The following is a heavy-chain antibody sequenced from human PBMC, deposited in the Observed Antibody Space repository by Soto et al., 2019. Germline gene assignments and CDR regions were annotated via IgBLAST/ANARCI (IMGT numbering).Heavy chain of an antibody. CDR3: ARTPRGQWELPYYYYGMDV. J-gene: IGHJ6*02. V-gene: IGHV3-30-3*01. D-gene: IGHD1-26*01. CDR1: GFTFSSYA. CDR2: ISYDGSNK. Sequence: QVQLVESGGGVVQPGRSLRLSCAASGFTFSSYAMHWVRQAPGKGLEWVAVISYDGSNKYYAGSVKGRFTISRDNSKNTLYLQMNSLRAEDTAVYYCARTPRGQWELPYYYYGMDVWGQGTTVTVSS.